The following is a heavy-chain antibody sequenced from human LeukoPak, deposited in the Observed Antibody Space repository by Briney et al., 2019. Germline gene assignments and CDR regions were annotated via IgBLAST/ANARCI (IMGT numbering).Heavy chain of an antibody. CDR3: ARGDVGGFGECFVY. J-gene: IGHJ4*02. D-gene: IGHD3-10*01. CDR1: GGTFSTYT. V-gene: IGHV1-69*13. Sequence: SVKVSCKASGGTFSTYTIHWVRQAPGQGLEWMGGIIPIFDSANYAQKFQGRVTISADESTSTAYMDLSSLSSEDTAVYYCARGDVGGFGECFVYWGQGTLVTVSS. CDR2: IIPIFDSA.